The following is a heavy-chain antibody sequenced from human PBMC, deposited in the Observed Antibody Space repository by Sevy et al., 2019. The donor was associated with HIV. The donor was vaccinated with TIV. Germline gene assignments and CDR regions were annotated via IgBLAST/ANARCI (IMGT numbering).Heavy chain of an antibody. D-gene: IGHD3-22*01. V-gene: IGHV3-23*01. CDR1: GFTFSSYA. J-gene: IGHJ4*02. CDR3: AKDTPNLSYDSSGYYYPQYFDY. Sequence: GGSPRLSCAASGFTFSSYAMSWVRQAPGKGLEWVSAISGSGGSTYYADSVKGRFTISRDNSKNTLYLQMNSLRAEDTTVYYCAKDTPNLSYDSSGYYYPQYFDYWGQGTLVTVSS. CDR2: ISGSGGST.